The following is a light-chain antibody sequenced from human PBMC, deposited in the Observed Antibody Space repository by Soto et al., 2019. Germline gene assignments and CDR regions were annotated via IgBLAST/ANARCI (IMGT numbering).Light chain of an antibody. Sequence: EIVMTQSPATLSVSPGERATLSCRASQSVNSNLAWYQQKPGQAPRLLICGASTRAAGIPARFSGSGSGTEFSLTISSLQSEDFAVYYCQQYNNRPPDTFGQGTKLEIK. V-gene: IGKV3-15*01. CDR3: QQYNNRPPDT. CDR1: QSVNSN. J-gene: IGKJ2*01. CDR2: GAS.